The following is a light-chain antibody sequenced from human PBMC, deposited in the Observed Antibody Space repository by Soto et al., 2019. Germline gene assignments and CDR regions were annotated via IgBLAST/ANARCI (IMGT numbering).Light chain of an antibody. Sequence: DIQMTQSPSTLSASVGDRVTITCRASQSISSWLAWYQQKPGKAPKLLIYDASSLESGVPSRFSGSGPGTEFTLTISSLQPDDFATYYCQQYNSYSPTVTFGPGTKVDIK. J-gene: IGKJ3*01. V-gene: IGKV1-5*01. CDR3: QQYNSYSPTVT. CDR2: DAS. CDR1: QSISSW.